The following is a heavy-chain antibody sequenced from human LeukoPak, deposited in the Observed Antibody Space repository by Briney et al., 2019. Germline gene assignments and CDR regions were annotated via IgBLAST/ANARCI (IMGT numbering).Heavy chain of an antibody. V-gene: IGHV3-7*01. CDR1: GFTFSSYW. J-gene: IGHJ4*02. CDR3: ARDLSRIHLWSNPYFDY. D-gene: IGHD5-18*01. Sequence: PGGSLRLSCAASGFTFSSYWMSWVRQAPGKGLQWVANTKQDGSEKYYMDSLTGRFTISRDNAKNSLYLQMNSLRAEDTAVYYCARDLSRIHLWSNPYFDYWGQGTLVTVSS. CDR2: TKQDGSEK.